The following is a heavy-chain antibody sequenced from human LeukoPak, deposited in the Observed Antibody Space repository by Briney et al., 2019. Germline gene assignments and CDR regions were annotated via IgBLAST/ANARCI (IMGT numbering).Heavy chain of an antibody. V-gene: IGHV3-64*01. Sequence: GGSLRLSCAASGFTFSSYAMHWVRQAPGKGLEYVSATSSNGGSTYYANSVKGRFTISRDNSKNTLYLQMGSLRAEDMAVYYCARGSFDYWGQGTLVTVSS. CDR2: TSSNGGST. J-gene: IGHJ4*02. CDR1: GFTFSSYA. CDR3: ARGSFDY.